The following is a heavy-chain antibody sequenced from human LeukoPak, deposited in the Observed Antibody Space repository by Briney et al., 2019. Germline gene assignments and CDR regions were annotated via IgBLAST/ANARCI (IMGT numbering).Heavy chain of an antibody. J-gene: IGHJ4*02. CDR2: FDPEDGET. D-gene: IGHD3-22*01. Sequence: ASVKVSCKVSGYSLTELSMQWVRQAPGKGLEWMGGFDPEDGETIYAEKFQGRVTMTEDTSTDTAYMELSSLRSEDTAVYYCVADRADFDSSGYALDYWGQGTLVTVSS. V-gene: IGHV1-24*01. CDR3: VADRADFDSSGYALDY. CDR1: GYSLTELS.